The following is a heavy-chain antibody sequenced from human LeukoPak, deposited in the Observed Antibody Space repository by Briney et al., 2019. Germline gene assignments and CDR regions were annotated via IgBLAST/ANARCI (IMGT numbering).Heavy chain of an antibody. CDR1: GFTFSSYA. V-gene: IGHV4-59*01. CDR3: ARDSGKLHHLYYYYMDV. J-gene: IGHJ6*03. CDR2: IYYSGST. D-gene: IGHD4-23*01. Sequence: PGGSLRLSCAASGFTFSSYAMSWVRQAPGKGLEWIGNIYYSGSTYYNPSLKSRVTISIDTSKNQFSLKLSSVTAADTAVYYCARDSGKLHHLYYYYMDVWGKGTTVTVSS.